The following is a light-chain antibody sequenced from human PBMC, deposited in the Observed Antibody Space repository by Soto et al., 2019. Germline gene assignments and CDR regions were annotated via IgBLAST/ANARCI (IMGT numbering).Light chain of an antibody. CDR2: LNSDGSH. CDR3: QTWVTGIQV. J-gene: IGLJ2*01. V-gene: IGLV4-69*01. Sequence: QLVLTQSPSASASLGASDKLTYTLSSGHSSYAIAWHQQQPEKGPRYLMKLNSDGSHSKGDGIPDRFSGSSSGAERYLTISSLQSEDEADYYCQTWVTGIQVFGGGTKLTVL. CDR1: SGHSSYA.